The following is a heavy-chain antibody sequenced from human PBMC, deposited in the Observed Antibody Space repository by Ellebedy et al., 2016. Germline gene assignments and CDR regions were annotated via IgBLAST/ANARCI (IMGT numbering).Heavy chain of an antibody. D-gene: IGHD2-2*01. CDR2: IYYSGST. Sequence: SETLSLXCTVSGGSISSSSYYWGWIRQPPGKGLEWIGSIYYSGSTYYNPSLKSRVTISVDTSKNQFSLKLSSVTAADTAVYYCASRLVVPAAIPLTVRLDVWGKGTTVTVSS. CDR1: GGSISSSSYY. V-gene: IGHV4-39*07. J-gene: IGHJ6*04. CDR3: ASRLVVPAAIPLTVRLDV.